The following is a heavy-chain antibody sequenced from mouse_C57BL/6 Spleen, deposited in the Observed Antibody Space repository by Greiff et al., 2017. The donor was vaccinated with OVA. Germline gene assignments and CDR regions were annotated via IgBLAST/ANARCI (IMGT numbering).Heavy chain of an antibody. Sequence: QVQLQQPGAELVKPGASVKLSCKASGYTFTSYWMHWVKQRPGQGLEWIGMIHPNSGSTNYNEKFKSKATLTVDKSSSTAYMQLSSLTSEDSAVYYCARPLSYYEDEGAYWGQGTLVTVSA. J-gene: IGHJ3*01. CDR2: IHPNSGST. D-gene: IGHD2-4*01. CDR3: ARPLSYYEDEGAY. V-gene: IGHV1-64*01. CDR1: GYTFTSYW.